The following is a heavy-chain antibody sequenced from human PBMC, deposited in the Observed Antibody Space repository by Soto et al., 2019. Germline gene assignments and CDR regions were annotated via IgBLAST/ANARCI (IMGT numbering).Heavy chain of an antibody. CDR1: GGSISSYY. D-gene: IGHD4-17*01. V-gene: IGHV4-59*01. J-gene: IGHJ6*02. CDR3: ARMGYGDHYSPCAMHV. Sequence: SETLSLTCTVSGGSISSYYWSWIRQPPGKGLEWIGYIYYSGSTNCNPSLKSRVTISVDTSKNQFSLKLSSVTAADTAVYYCARMGYGDHYSPCAMHVSGQAPTVTLS. CDR2: IYYSGST.